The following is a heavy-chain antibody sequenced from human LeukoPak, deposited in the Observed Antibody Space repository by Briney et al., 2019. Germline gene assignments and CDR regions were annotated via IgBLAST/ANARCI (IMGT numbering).Heavy chain of an antibody. CDR1: GFTFSSYW. CDR2: INTDGSST. J-gene: IGHJ5*02. CDR3: AKGSPPKVVTPGGDWFDP. Sequence: GGSLRLSCAASGFTFSSYWMLWVRQAPGKGLVWVSRINTDGSSTSYADSVKGRFTISRDNSKNTLYLQMNSLRAEDTAVYYCAKGSPPKVVTPGGDWFDPWGQGTLVTVSS. D-gene: IGHD4-23*01. V-gene: IGHV3-74*01.